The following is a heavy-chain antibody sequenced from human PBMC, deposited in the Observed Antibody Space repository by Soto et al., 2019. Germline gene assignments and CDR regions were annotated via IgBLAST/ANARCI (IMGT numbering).Heavy chain of an antibody. J-gene: IGHJ4*02. CDR3: ARDSRRLQLGVIDG. D-gene: IGHD1-1*01. CDR2: ISYDGTSE. Sequence: GSLRLSGLASGVSLRHYCMHWVRPAPGKGLELVAVISYDGTSEYYADSVKGRFSISRDNPNKTVSLQMHSLGPADTAIYYCARDSRRLQLGVIDGWGQGTLVTVSS. CDR1: GVSLRHYC. V-gene: IGHV3-30*03.